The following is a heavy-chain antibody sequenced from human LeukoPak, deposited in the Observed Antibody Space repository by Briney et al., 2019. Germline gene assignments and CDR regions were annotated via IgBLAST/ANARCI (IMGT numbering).Heavy chain of an antibody. Sequence: SETLSLTCTVSGGSISSYYWSWIRQPPGKGLEWIGYIYYSGSTNYNPSLKSRVTISVDTSKNQFSLKLSSVTAADTAVYYCARDGYNPYYYYMDVWGKGTTVTVSS. D-gene: IGHD5-24*01. J-gene: IGHJ6*03. V-gene: IGHV4-59*01. CDR3: ARDGYNPYYYYMDV. CDR1: GGSISSYY. CDR2: IYYSGST.